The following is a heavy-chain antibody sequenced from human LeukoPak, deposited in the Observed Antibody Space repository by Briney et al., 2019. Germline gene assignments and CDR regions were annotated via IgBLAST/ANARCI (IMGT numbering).Heavy chain of an antibody. V-gene: IGHV4-61*08. Sequence: SQTLSLTCAVSGDSINSGGYSWNWIRQPPGKGLEGIGYIYYSGSTNYNPSLKGRVTISLDMSKNQFSLKLNSVTAADTAVYYCARGGYSYGSFRLYFDYWGQGTLVTVSS. CDR1: GDSINSGGYS. D-gene: IGHD5-18*01. CDR3: ARGGYSYGSFRLYFDY. J-gene: IGHJ4*02. CDR2: IYYSGST.